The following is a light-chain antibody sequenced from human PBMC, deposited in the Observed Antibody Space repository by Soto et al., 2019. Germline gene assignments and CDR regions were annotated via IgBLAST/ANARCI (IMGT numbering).Light chain of an antibody. CDR2: EVN. V-gene: IGLV2-18*02. J-gene: IGLJ1*01. CDR1: SSDIGSYNR. Sequence: QSALTQPASVSGSPGQSITISCTGTSSDIGSYNRVSWYQQPPGTAPKLILYEVNNRPSGVPDRFSGSKSGNTASLTISWLQAEDEADYYCNSFTTSSTYVFGTGTKVTVL. CDR3: NSFTTSSTYV.